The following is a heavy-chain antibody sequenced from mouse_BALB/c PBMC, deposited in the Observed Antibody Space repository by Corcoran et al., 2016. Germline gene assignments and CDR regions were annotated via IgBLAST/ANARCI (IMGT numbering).Heavy chain of an antibody. CDR1: GYTFTSYA. V-gene: IGHV1S136*01. CDR2: INPYNDGT. CDR3: ARLYPGIAMDY. J-gene: IGHJ4*01. Sequence: EVQLQQSGPELVKPGASVKMSCKASGYTFTSYAMHWVKQKPGQGPEWIGYINPYNDGTKYNEKFKGKATLTSDKSSSTAYMELSSLTSEDSAVYYCARLYPGIAMDYWGQGTSVTVSS.